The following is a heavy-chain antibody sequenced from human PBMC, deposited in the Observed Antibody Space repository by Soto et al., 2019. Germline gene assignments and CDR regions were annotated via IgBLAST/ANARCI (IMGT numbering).Heavy chain of an antibody. D-gene: IGHD6-13*01. CDR3: ARAAYSSGWYPSPHAY. J-gene: IGHJ4*02. CDR1: GYTFTSYA. Sequence: ASVKVSCKASGYTFTSYAMHWVRQAPGQRLEWMGWINAGNGNTKYSQKFQGRVTITRDTSASTAYMELSSLRSEDTAVYYCARAAYSSGWYPSPHAYWGQGTLVTVSS. V-gene: IGHV1-3*01. CDR2: INAGNGNT.